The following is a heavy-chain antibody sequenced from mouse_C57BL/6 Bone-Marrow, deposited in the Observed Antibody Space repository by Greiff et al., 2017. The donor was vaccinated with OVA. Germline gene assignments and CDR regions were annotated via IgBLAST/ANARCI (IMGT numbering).Heavy chain of an antibody. V-gene: IGHV1-64*01. CDR2: IHPNSGST. J-gene: IGHJ3*01. CDR1: GYTFTSYW. Sequence: QVQLQQSGAELVKPGASVKLSCKASGYTFTSYWMHWVKQRPGQGLEWIGMIHPNSGSTNYNEKFKGKATLTVEKSSSTAYMQLSSLTSEDSAVYYCARGAWFAYWGQGTLVTVSA. CDR3: ARGAWFAY.